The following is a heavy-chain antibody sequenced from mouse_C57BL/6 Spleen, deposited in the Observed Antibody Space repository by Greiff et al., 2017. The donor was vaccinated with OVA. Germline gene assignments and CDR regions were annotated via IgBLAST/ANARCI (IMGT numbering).Heavy chain of an antibody. CDR2: IYPGDGDT. D-gene: IGHD1-1*01. CDR3: ARSGELLYAMDY. J-gene: IGHJ4*01. Sequence: QVQLQQSGAELVKPGASVKISCKASGYAFSSYWMNWVKQRPGKGLEWIGQIYPGDGDTNYNGKFKGKATLTADKSSSTAYMQLSSLTSEDSAVYFCARSGELLYAMDYWGQGTSVTVSS. V-gene: IGHV1-80*01. CDR1: GYAFSSYW.